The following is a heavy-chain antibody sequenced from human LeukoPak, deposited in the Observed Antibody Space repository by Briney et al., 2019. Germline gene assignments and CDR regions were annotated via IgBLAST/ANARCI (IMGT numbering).Heavy chain of an antibody. J-gene: IGHJ4*02. CDR1: GGSISSSSYY. D-gene: IGHD3-10*01. V-gene: IGHV4-39*07. Sequence: SETLSLTCTVSGGSISSSSYYWGWIRQPPGKGLEWIGSIYYSGSTYYNPSLKSRVTISVDTSKNQFSLKLSSVTAADTAVYYCARVVSYGFGGSKGEYYFDYWGQGTLVTVSS. CDR3: ARVVSYGFGGSKGEYYFDY. CDR2: IYYSGST.